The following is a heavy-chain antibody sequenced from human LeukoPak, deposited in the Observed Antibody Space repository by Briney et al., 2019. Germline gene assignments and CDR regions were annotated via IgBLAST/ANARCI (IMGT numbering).Heavy chain of an antibody. CDR1: GGSLSTHH. CDR2: ISDSGST. D-gene: IGHD3-22*01. V-gene: IGHV4-59*11. Sequence: SETLSLTCVVSGGSLSTHHWSWIRQSPGRGLEWIGYISDSGSTNYNPSLKSRVTISVDASKNQFSLMLSSVTAADTAVYYCARGYDSSAYYPFNYWGQGTLVTVSS. J-gene: IGHJ4*02. CDR3: ARGYDSSAYYPFNY.